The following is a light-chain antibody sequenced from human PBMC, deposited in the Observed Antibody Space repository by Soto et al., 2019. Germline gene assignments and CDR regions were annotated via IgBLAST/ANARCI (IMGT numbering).Light chain of an antibody. CDR3: QQYNNWLSIT. Sequence: EIVLAQSPSTLSLSPGERATISCMVSESVSSNLAWYQQKPGQAPRLLIYGASTRATGIPARFSGSGSGTEFNLAISSLQSEDFAVYYCQQYNNWLSITFGQGTRLEI. J-gene: IGKJ5*01. V-gene: IGKV3-15*01. CDR2: GAS. CDR1: ESVSSN.